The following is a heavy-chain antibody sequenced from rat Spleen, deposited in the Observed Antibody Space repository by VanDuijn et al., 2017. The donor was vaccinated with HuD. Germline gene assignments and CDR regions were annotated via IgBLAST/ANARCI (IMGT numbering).Heavy chain of an antibody. CDR3: ARLGGLWRGTYGIMDA. CDR1: GFSLTSHP. J-gene: IGHJ4*01. D-gene: IGHD2-1*01. CDR2: IWTGGST. Sequence: QVQLKESGPGLVQPSQTLSLTCTVSGFSLTSHPVSWVRQPPGKGLEWMGLIWTGGSTAYNSLLKSRLSISRDTSKSQVFLKMNSLQTEDTATYYCARLGGLWRGTYGIMDAWGQGASVTVPS. V-gene: IGHV2-43*01.